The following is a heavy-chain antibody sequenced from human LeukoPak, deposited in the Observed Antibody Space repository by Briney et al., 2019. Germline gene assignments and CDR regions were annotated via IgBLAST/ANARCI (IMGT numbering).Heavy chain of an antibody. Sequence: GGSLRLSCAASGFTFSRNWMSWVRQAPGKGLEWVANIKEDGSEKYYVDSVKGRLTISRDNAKNSLYLQMNSLRAEDTAVYYCARVTTIFGVLKYYYYMDVWGKGTTATVSS. CDR3: ARVTTIFGVLKYYYYMDV. CDR1: GFTFSRNW. J-gene: IGHJ6*03. V-gene: IGHV3-7*01. D-gene: IGHD3-3*01. CDR2: IKEDGSEK.